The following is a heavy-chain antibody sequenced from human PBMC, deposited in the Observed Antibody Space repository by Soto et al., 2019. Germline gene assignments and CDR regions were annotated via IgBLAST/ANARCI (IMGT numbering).Heavy chain of an antibody. J-gene: IGHJ6*02. V-gene: IGHV3-7*04. CDR2: IKEDGSEE. D-gene: IGHD3-16*01. CDR3: ARDKGGRSGMDV. CDR1: GFRVSNHW. Sequence: EEELVESGGGLVQPGGSLRLSCAASGFRVSNHWMSWVRQAPGKGMEWLAYIKEDGSEEFYADSVKGRFTLSRDNAKNSVYVEMDSLRDEETAVYYCARDKGGRSGMDVWGQGTTVSVSS.